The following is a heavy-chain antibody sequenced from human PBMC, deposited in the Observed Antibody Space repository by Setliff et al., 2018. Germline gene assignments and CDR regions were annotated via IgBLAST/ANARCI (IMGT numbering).Heavy chain of an antibody. Sequence: GGSLRLSCAASGFSISMYTMRWVRQTPQKGLDWLSHITGSDGSIITYADSVKGRFTISRDNSKNTLYLQMNSLRAEDTAVYYCAKVGGWGGWYLHYWGQGTLVTVSS. V-gene: IGHV3-23*01. CDR2: ITGSDGSI. CDR1: GFSISMYT. J-gene: IGHJ4*02. D-gene: IGHD6-19*01. CDR3: AKVGGWGGWYLHY.